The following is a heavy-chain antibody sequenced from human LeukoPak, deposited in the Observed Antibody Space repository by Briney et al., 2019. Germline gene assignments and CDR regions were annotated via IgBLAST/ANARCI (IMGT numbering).Heavy chain of an antibody. CDR2: IYSGGST. D-gene: IGHD3-10*01. CDR1: GFTVSSNY. CDR3: ARSYYYGSGSRRYYFDY. J-gene: IGHJ4*02. V-gene: IGHV3-66*01. Sequence: PGGSLRLSCAASGFTVSSNYMSWVRQAPGKGLEWVSVIYSGGSTYYADSVKGRFTISRDNSKNTLYLQMNSLRAEDTAVYYCARSYYYGSGSRRYYFDYWGQGTLVTVSS.